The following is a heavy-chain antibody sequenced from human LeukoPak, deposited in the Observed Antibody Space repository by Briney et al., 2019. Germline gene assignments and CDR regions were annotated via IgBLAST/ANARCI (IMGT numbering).Heavy chain of an antibody. Sequence: SGPTLVNPTQTLTLTCTFSGFSLSTRGMCVSWIRQPPGKALEWLAHIEWDDDKYYSTSLKTRLTISKDTSKNQVVLIMTNMDPVDTATYYCARIRGYDYVWGSYRSHYFDYWGQGTLVTVSS. J-gene: IGHJ4*02. V-gene: IGHV2-70*01. CDR3: ARIRGYDYVWGSYRSHYFDY. CDR1: GFSLSTRGMC. D-gene: IGHD3-16*02. CDR2: IEWDDDK.